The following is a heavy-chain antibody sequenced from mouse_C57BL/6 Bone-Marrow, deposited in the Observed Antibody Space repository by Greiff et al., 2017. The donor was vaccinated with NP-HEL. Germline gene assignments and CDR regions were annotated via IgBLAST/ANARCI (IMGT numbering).Heavy chain of an antibody. D-gene: IGHD1-1*01. CDR3: ARESFITTVVATGYFDY. Sequence: LQQSGAELVKPGASVKISCKASGYAFSSYWMNWVKQRPGKGLEWIGQIYPGDGDTNYNGKFKGKATLTADKSSSTAYMQLSSLTSEDSAVYICARESFITTVVATGYFDYGGQGTTLTVSS. CDR2: IYPGDGDT. J-gene: IGHJ2*01. CDR1: GYAFSSYW. V-gene: IGHV1-80*01.